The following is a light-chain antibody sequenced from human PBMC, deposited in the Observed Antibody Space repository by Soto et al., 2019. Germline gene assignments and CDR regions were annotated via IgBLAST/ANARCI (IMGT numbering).Light chain of an antibody. CDR3: QQYGSSPT. CDR2: GAS. Sequence: EIVLTQSPGTLSLSPGERATLSCRASQSVSSSYLAWYQQKPGQAPRLLIYGASSRATGIPDRFSGSGSWDNFHLNNTRLEPEDFAVYYCQQYGSSPTFGGGTKVEIK. J-gene: IGKJ4*01. CDR1: QSVSSSY. V-gene: IGKV3-20*01.